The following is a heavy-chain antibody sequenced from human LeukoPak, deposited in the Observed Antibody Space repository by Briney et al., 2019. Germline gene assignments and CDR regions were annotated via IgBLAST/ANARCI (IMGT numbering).Heavy chain of an antibody. CDR3: AKTGITQYSSGLGIDY. D-gene: IGHD6-19*01. CDR2: ISSSSSTI. CDR1: GFTFSTYS. V-gene: IGHV3-48*01. J-gene: IGHJ4*02. Sequence: GGSLRLSCAASGFTFSTYSMNWVRQAPGKGLEWVSYISSSSSTIYYADSVKGRFTISRDNAKNTLYLQMNSLRAEDTAVYYCAKTGITQYSSGLGIDYWGQGTLVTVSS.